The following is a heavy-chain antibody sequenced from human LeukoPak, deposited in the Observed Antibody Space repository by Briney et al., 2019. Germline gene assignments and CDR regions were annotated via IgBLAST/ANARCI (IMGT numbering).Heavy chain of an antibody. D-gene: IGHD2-21*02. CDR3: ARHRFASAVILDY. CDR1: GGAVTSFY. Sequence: PSETLSLTCSVSGGAVTSFYWSWIRQSPGQGLEWIGYFYYSGSTKYNPSLKSRVTMSGDTSKNQLSLKLRSVTAADTAMSYCARHRFASAVILDYWGQGDPVTVSS. V-gene: IGHV4-59*08. CDR2: FYYSGST. J-gene: IGHJ4*02.